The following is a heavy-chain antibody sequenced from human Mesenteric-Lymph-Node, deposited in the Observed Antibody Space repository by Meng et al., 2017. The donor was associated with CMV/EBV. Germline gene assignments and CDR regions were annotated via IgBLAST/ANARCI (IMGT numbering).Heavy chain of an antibody. D-gene: IGHD1-26*01. J-gene: IGHJ5*02. CDR1: GYTFSGYY. CDR2: INPNGGGK. CDR3: AGEWELLSRYWFDP. V-gene: IGHV1-2*02. Sequence: KASGYTFSGYYMHWVRQAPGQGLEWMGWINPNGGGKNKAQKCQGRVTMTRDTSISTAYMELSRLRSDDTAVYYCAGEWELLSRYWFDPWGQGTLVTVSS.